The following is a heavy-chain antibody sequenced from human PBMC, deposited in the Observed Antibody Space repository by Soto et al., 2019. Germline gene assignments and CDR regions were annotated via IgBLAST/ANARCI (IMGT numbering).Heavy chain of an antibody. D-gene: IGHD3-16*01. CDR2: MSPSGST. V-gene: IGHV1-46*03. J-gene: IGHJ4*02. CDR3: ASPAEGANHAF. Sequence: SSVKVSCKASGYTFTSYYMHWVRQAPGQGLEWMGIMSPSGSTSYAQKFQGRVTMTRDTSTSTVYMELSSLRSEDTAVYYCASPAEGANHAFWGQGTLVTVSS. CDR1: GYTFTSYY.